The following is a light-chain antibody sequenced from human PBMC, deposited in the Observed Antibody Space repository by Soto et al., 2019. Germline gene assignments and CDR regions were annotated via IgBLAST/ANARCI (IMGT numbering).Light chain of an antibody. Sequence: QPALTQPPSASGSPGQSVTISCTGTSSDVGAYNFVSWYQQHPGRAPKLIISGVTNRPSGVPDRFSGSKSGNTASLTVSGLQADDEADYYCSSYAGSSDIVFGNGTKVTV. V-gene: IGLV2-8*01. CDR2: GVT. CDR1: SSDVGAYNF. J-gene: IGLJ1*01. CDR3: SSYAGSSDIV.